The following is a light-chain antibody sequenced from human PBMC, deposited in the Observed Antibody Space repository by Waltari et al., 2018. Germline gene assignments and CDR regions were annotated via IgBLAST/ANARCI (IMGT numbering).Light chain of an antibody. J-gene: IGKJ2*01. Sequence: AIQLTQSPSSLSASVGDRVTITCRASQGISSALAWYQQKPGKAPKLLIYDAASLESGVPSRFSGSGSGTDFTLTISSLQPEDFATYYCQQFNNSPYTFGQGTKLEIK. CDR3: QQFNNSPYT. CDR2: DAA. V-gene: IGKV1D-13*01. CDR1: QGISSA.